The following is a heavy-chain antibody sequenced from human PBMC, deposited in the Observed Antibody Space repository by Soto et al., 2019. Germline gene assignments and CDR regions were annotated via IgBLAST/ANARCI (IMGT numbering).Heavy chain of an antibody. V-gene: IGHV1-69*13. CDR3: ARDLVGVQQLVLPNWFDP. D-gene: IGHD6-13*01. J-gene: IGHJ5*02. CDR1: GGTFSSYA. CDR2: IIPIFGTA. Sequence: SVKVSCKASGGTFSSYAISWVRQAPGQGLEWMGGIIPIFGTANYAQKFQGRVTITADESTSTAYMELSSLRSEDTAVYYCARDLVGVQQLVLPNWFDPWGQGTLVTVYS.